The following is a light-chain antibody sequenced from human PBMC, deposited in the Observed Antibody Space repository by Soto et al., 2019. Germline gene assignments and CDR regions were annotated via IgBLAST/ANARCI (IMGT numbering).Light chain of an antibody. CDR1: SSDVGDYNS. CDR2: DVS. CDR3: CSYVGSYSYV. J-gene: IGLJ1*01. V-gene: IGLV2-11*01. Sequence: QSALTQPRSVSGSPGQSVTVSCIGTSSDVGDYNSVPWYQQHPGKAPKLMIYDVSKRPSGVPDRFSGSKSGNTASLTISGLQAEDEADYYCCSYVGSYSYVFGIGTKLTVL.